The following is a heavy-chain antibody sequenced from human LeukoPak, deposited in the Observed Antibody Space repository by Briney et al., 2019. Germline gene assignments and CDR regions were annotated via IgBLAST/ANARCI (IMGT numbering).Heavy chain of an antibody. J-gene: IGHJ3*01. V-gene: IGHV3-23*01. CDR2: ITSGGAP. D-gene: IGHD4-17*01. Sequence: PGGSLRLSCAASGFTFSNYAVMWVRQAPGQGLEWVSAITSGGAPKYADSVKGRFTISRDNSKNTLYLQMNSPRVEDTAQYFCARDPNGDYIGAFEFWGQGTGVTVSS. CDR3: ARDPNGDYIGAFEF. CDR1: GFTFSNYA.